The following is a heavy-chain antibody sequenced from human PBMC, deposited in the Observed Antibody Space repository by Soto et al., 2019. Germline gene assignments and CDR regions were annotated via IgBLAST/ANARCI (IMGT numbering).Heavy chain of an antibody. D-gene: IGHD6-6*01. Sequence: PGGSLRLSCSASGFTFSSYAMHWVRQAPGKGLEYVSAISSNGGSTYYADSVKGRFTISRDNSKNTLYLQMNSLRAEDTAVYYCAREYSSSSGGDMDGMDVWGQGTTVTVSS. CDR1: GFTFSSYA. CDR3: AREYSSSSGGDMDGMDV. J-gene: IGHJ6*02. V-gene: IGHV3-64*04. CDR2: ISSNGGST.